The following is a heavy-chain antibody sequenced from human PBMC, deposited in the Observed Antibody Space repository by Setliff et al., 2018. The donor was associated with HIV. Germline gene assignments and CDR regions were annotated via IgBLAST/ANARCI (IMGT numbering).Heavy chain of an antibody. Sequence: PSETLSLTCTVSGGSISSYHWNWIRQPPGKGLEWIGFIYYTGNTNYNPSLKSRVTISVHTSQNQFSLKLTSATAADTAVYYCAKNSLPPPYSSSPGWSSTLYLDSWGQGTLVTVSS. J-gene: IGHJ4*02. D-gene: IGHD6-13*01. V-gene: IGHV4-59*01. CDR3: AKNSLPPPYSSSPGWSSTLYLDS. CDR1: GGSISSYH. CDR2: IYYTGNT.